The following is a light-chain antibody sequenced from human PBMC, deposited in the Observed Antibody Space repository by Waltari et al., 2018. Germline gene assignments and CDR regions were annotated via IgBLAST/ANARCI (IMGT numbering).Light chain of an antibody. CDR3: QQYHESPPIT. Sequence: EIVMTQSPATLSVSPGERATLSCRASQSISSQLAWYQQKPGQAPRLRICGASTRATGIPARFSGSGSGTEFTLTISSLQSEAFAVYICQQYHESPPITFGPGTKVDIK. CDR2: GAS. J-gene: IGKJ3*01. V-gene: IGKV3-15*01. CDR1: QSISSQ.